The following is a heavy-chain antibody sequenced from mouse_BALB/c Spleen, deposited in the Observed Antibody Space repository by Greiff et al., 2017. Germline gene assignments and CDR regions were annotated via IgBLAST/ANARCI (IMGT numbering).Heavy chain of an antibody. D-gene: IGHD1-1*01. V-gene: IGHV5-6*01. J-gene: IGHJ4*01. CDR3: ARQDGPYAMDY. CDR2: ISSGGSYT. Sequence: EVHLVESGGDLVKPGGSLKLSCAASGFTFSSYGMSWVRQTPDKRLEWVATISSGGSYTYYPDSVKGRFTISRDDAKNTLYLQMSSLKSEDTAMYYCARQDGPYAMDYWGQGTSVTVSS. CDR1: GFTFSSYG.